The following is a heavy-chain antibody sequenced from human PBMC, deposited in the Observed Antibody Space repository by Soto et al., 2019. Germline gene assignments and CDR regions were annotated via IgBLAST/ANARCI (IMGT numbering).Heavy chain of an antibody. CDR3: AKTRGEYCSGGSCYVDHDAFDI. Sequence: QVQLVESGGGVVQPGRSLRLSCAAFGFTFSSYGMHWVRQAPGKGLEWVAVISYDGSNKYYADSVKGRFTISRDNSKNTLYLQMNSLRAEDTAVYYCAKTRGEYCSGGSCYVDHDAFDIWGQGTMVTVSS. J-gene: IGHJ3*02. D-gene: IGHD2-15*01. CDR2: ISYDGSNK. V-gene: IGHV3-30*18. CDR1: GFTFSSYG.